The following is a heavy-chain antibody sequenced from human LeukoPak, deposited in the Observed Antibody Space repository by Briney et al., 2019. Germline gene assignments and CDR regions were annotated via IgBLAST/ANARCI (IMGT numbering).Heavy chain of an antibody. J-gene: IGHJ6*03. Sequence: GGSLRLSCAASGFSFTNYWMSWVRQAPGKGLEWVSSITGSGGSTYYADSVKGRFTISRDNSENTLYLQMDSLRVEDTAVYYCAKSSAQYYDFWSGYMDLWGNGTTVTVS. CDR2: ITGSGGST. V-gene: IGHV3-23*01. D-gene: IGHD3-3*01. CDR3: AKSSAQYYDFWSGYMDL. CDR1: GFSFTNYW.